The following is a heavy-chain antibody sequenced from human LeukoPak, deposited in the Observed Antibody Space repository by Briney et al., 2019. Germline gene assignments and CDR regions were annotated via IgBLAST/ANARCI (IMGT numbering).Heavy chain of an antibody. D-gene: IGHD3-22*01. CDR3: ATRGHYDSSGYDEPFGY. Sequence: ASVKVSCKASGYTFTSYDINWVRQATGQGLEWMGWMNPNSGNTGYAQKFQGRVTMTEDTSTDTAYMELSSLRSEDTAVYYCATRGHYDSSGYDEPFGYWGQGTLVTVSS. J-gene: IGHJ4*02. CDR2: MNPNSGNT. V-gene: IGHV1-8*02. CDR1: GYTFTSYD.